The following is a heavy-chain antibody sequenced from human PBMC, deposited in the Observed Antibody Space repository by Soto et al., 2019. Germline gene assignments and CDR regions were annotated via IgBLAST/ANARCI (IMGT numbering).Heavy chain of an antibody. D-gene: IGHD2-21*01. CDR2: MNPNNGNT. V-gene: IGHV1-8*02. CDR3: VRASWPVIDALYFFEF. Sequence: GASVKVSCKASGYTYTSYGISWVRQAPGQGLEWMGWMNPNNGNTGYARKLQGRVTMTRDTSISTAYMELRSLSSEDTAIYYCVRASWPVIDALYFFEFWGQGTPVTVSS. CDR1: GYTYTSYG. J-gene: IGHJ4*02.